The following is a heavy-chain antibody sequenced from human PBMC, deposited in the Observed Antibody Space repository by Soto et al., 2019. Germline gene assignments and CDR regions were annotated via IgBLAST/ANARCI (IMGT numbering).Heavy chain of an antibody. CDR3: ARDGGSHGPSYFDS. V-gene: IGHV3-33*01. D-gene: IGHD3-16*01. J-gene: IGHJ4*02. CDR2: IWYDGSNK. Sequence: VQLVESGGGVVQPGRSLRLSCVASGSTSSKFGMHWVRQAPGKGPEWVAVIWYDGSNKYYGESVKGRFSISRDNSKNTVYLDISSLRTEDTAVYYCARDGGSHGPSYFDSWGQGSLVIVSS. CDR1: GSTSSKFG.